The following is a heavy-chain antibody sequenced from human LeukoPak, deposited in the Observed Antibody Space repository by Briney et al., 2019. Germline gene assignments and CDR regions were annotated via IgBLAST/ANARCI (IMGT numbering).Heavy chain of an antibody. CDR2: ISAYNGNT. V-gene: IGHV1-18*01. CDR3: AREYSGYDWGQFDY. D-gene: IGHD5-12*01. Sequence: GASVKVSCKASGYTFTSCGISWVRQAPGQGLEWMGWISAYNGNTNYAQKLQGRVTMTTDTSTSTAYMELRSLRSDDTAVYYCAREYSGYDWGQFDYWGHGTLVTVSS. J-gene: IGHJ4*01. CDR1: GYTFTSCG.